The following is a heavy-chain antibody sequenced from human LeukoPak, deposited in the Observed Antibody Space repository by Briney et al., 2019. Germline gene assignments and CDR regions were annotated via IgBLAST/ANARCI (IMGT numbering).Heavy chain of an antibody. CDR3: ARGPSGYHNT. J-gene: IGHJ4*02. CDR1: GFTFSAYN. Sequence: GGSLRLSCAASGFTFSAYNMHWVRQAPGKGLEWVALISYDGTNKYYADSAKGRFTISRDNSKNTLYLQMNSLRAEDTAVYYCARGPSGYHNTGGQGTLVTVSS. D-gene: IGHD5-12*01. CDR2: ISYDGTNK. V-gene: IGHV3-30*14.